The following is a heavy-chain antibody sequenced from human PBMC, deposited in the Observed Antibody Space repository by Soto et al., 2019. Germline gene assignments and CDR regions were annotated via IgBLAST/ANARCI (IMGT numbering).Heavy chain of an antibody. CDR2: IWYDGSDK. J-gene: IGHJ4*02. CDR3: AFGNLSYYFDF. CDR1: GFTFSGFG. Sequence: GGSLRLSCAASGFTFSGFGMHWVRQAPGKGLEWVAIIWYDGSDKYYADSVKGRFTISRDSSKNTLYLQMNSLRAEDTAVYHCAFGNLSYYFDFWGQRTPVTVSS. V-gene: IGHV3-33*01. D-gene: IGHD3-16*01.